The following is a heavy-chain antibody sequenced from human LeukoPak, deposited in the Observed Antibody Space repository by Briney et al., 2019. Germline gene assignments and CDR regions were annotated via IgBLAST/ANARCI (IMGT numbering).Heavy chain of an antibody. CDR3: ASGGGMAAIDY. CDR2: IYPGDSET. D-gene: IGHD5-24*01. J-gene: IGHJ4*02. CDR1: GYIFTYYW. V-gene: IGHV5-51*01. Sequence: GESLKTSCKGPGYIFTYYWIGWARQIPGKGLEWMGIIYPGDSETRYSPSFQGQVTISADKSITTAYRLWSSEQAADCAKYYCASGGGMAAIDYWGQGTLVTVSS.